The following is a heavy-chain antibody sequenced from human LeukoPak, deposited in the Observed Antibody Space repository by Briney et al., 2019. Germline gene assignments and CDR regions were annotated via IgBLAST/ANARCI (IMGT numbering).Heavy chain of an antibody. Sequence: SQTLSLTCTVSGGSISSGDYYWSWIRQPPGKGLEWIGYIYYSGSTYYNPSLKSRVTISVDTSKIQFSLKLSSVTAADTAVYYCARSNINGYSSSWYYAYWFDPWGQGTLVTVSS. CDR2: IYYSGST. CDR3: ARSNINGYSSSWYYAYWFDP. J-gene: IGHJ5*02. D-gene: IGHD6-13*01. CDR1: GGSISSGDYY. V-gene: IGHV4-30-4*08.